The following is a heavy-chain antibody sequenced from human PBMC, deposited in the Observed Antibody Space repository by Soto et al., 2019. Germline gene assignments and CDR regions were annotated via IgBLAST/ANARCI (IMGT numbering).Heavy chain of an antibody. CDR1: GFTFSSYG. Sequence: QVQLVESGGGVVQPGRSLRLSCAASGFTFSSYGMHWVRQAPGKGLEWGAVVWYEGSNKYYSDSVKGRFTISRDNSKNTLYLQMDSVGAEDTAVYYGARERGGGRDAFGIWGQGTMVTVSS. D-gene: IGHD2-15*01. CDR3: ARERGGGRDAFGI. CDR2: VWYEGSNK. J-gene: IGHJ3*02. V-gene: IGHV3-33*01.